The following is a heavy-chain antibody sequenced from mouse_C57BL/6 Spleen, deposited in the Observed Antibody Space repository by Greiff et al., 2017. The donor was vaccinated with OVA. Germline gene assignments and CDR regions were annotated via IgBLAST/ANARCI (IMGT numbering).Heavy chain of an antibody. V-gene: IGHV1-59*01. J-gene: IGHJ3*01. Sequence: QVQLKQPGAELVKPGTSLKLSCKASGYTFTSYWMHWVHQTPGQGLEWMGVIGPSDSSTNYTEKLKGKSTLTVDTSASTVYMLLSSLTSEDSVVYYCARGYGYDGAWFAYWGQGTLVTVSA. CDR3: ARGYGYDGAWFAY. CDR1: GYTFTSYW. D-gene: IGHD2-2*01. CDR2: IGPSDSST.